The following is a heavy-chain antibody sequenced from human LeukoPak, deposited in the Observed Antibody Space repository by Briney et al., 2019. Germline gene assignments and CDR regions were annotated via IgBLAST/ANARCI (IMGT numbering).Heavy chain of an antibody. CDR3: GRGGSSGVDF. CDR1: GYTFTDNA. J-gene: IGHJ4*02. Sequence: ASVKVSCKTSGYTFTDNALHWVRQAPGQRLEWMGWIRTGNGDTKYSQKFQGRVTLTRDTSASTVYVELNSLRSEDTAVYYCGRGGSSGVDFWGQGTLVTVSS. D-gene: IGHD2-15*01. V-gene: IGHV1-3*04. CDR2: IRTGNGDT.